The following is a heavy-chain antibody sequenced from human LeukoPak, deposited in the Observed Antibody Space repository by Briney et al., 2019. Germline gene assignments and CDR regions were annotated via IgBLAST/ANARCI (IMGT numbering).Heavy chain of an antibody. CDR2: ISGSGGST. CDR1: GFTFSKYW. Sequence: GGSLRLSCAASGFTFSKYWMTWVRQAPGKGLEWVSVISGSGGSTYYADSVKGRFTISRDNSKNTLYLQMNSLRAEDTAVYYCAKENYYDSSGYYCFDYWGQGTLVTVSS. D-gene: IGHD3-22*01. J-gene: IGHJ4*02. CDR3: AKENYYDSSGYYCFDY. V-gene: IGHV3-23*01.